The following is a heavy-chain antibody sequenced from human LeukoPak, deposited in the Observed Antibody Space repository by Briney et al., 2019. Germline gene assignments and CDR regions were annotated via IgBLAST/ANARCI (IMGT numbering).Heavy chain of an antibody. J-gene: IGHJ3*02. D-gene: IGHD3-22*01. CDR1: GFTFSSYE. CDR3: ARDSAPEGIVVVMLDAFDI. Sequence: GGSPRLSCAASGFTFSSYEMNWVRQAPGKGLEWVSYISSSSSTIYYADSVKGRFTISRDNAKNSLYLQMNSLRAEDTAVYYCARDSAPEGIVVVMLDAFDIWGQGTMVTVSS. CDR2: ISSSSSTI. V-gene: IGHV3-48*01.